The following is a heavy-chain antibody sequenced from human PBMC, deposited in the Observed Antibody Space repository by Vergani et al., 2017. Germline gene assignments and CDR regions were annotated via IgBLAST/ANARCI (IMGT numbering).Heavy chain of an antibody. D-gene: IGHD5-24*01. CDR3: AKDMNARRDGYNYGMDV. V-gene: IGHV3-21*04. CDR2: FSSSSSYI. Sequence: EVQLVESGGGLVKPGGSLRLSCAASGFTFSSYSMNWVRQAPGKGLEWVSSFSSSSSYIYYADSVKGRFTISSDNAKNSLYLQMNSLRAEDTALYYCAKDMNARRDGYNYGMDVWGQGTTVTVSS. J-gene: IGHJ6*02. CDR1: GFTFSSYS.